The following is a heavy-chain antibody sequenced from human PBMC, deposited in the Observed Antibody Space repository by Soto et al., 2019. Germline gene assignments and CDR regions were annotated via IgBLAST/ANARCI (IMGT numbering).Heavy chain of an antibody. J-gene: IGHJ3*02. CDR1: GGSVSIYY. CDR3: ARIDEAFDI. V-gene: IGHV4-59*02. Sequence: PSETLSLTCTVSGGSVSIYYWSWIRQPPGKGLEWIGYIYYSGNTTYNPSLKSRITKSVDTSKNQFSLKLNSVTAADTAVYYCARIDEAFDIWGQGTMVT. CDR2: IYYSGNT.